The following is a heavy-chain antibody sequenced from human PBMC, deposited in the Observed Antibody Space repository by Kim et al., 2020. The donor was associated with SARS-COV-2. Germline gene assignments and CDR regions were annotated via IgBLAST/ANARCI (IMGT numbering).Heavy chain of an antibody. CDR3: AGAYSSGWYYFDY. CDR1: GFTFSSYT. J-gene: IGHJ4*02. D-gene: IGHD6-19*01. V-gene: IGHV3-21*01. Sequence: GGSLRLSCAASGFTFSSYTMNWVRQAPGKGLEWVSSISSSSGYRYYADSVKGRFTISRDNAKNSLYLQMNSLRAEDTAVYYGAGAYSSGWYYFDYWGQGTLVTVSS. CDR2: ISSSSGYR.